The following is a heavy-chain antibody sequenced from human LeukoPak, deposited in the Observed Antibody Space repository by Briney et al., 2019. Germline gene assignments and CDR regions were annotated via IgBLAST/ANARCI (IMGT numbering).Heavy chain of an antibody. CDR1: GGSFSGYY. D-gene: IGHD2-2*01. V-gene: IGHV4-34*01. J-gene: IGHJ4*02. CDR3: ARVGKDQLLKHFDY. Sequence: SETLSLTCAVYGGSFSGYYWSWIRQPPGKGLEWIGEINHSGSTNYNPSLKSRVTISVDTSKNQFSLKLSSVTAADTAVYYCARVGKDQLLKHFDYWGQGTLVTVSS. CDR2: INHSGST.